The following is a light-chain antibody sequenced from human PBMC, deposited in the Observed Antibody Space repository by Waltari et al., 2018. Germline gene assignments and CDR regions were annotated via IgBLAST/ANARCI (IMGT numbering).Light chain of an antibody. J-gene: IGKJ2*03. CDR1: KSLLHSNVNTY. CDR3: VQAIAFPYS. Sequence: DIVMTQTTLSLPITPGEPASISSRSSKSLLHSNVNTYLHWYLKKPGQSPQFLIYVSSNRAYGVQDRFSGSGSGTDFTLKISKLEAEDVGIYYCVQAIAFPYSFGQGTKVEIK. CDR2: VSS. V-gene: IGKV2-40*01.